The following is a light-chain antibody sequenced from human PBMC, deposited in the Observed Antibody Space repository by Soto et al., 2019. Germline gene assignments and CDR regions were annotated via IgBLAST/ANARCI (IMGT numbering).Light chain of an antibody. CDR3: LQFNTFPWT. CDR2: KVS. J-gene: IGKJ1*01. V-gene: IGKV1-5*03. Sequence: DIQMTQSPSTLSASVGDRVNMTCRASQNIGSCVAWYQQQPGKGPKFLINKVSNLESGVPSRISGSGSGTEFTLTISSLQPDDFATYYCLQFNTFPWTFGQGTKVDIK. CDR1: QNIGSC.